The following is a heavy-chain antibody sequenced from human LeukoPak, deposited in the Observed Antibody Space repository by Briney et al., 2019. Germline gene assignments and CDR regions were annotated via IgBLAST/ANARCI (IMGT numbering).Heavy chain of an antibody. J-gene: IGHJ4*02. CDR3: ARGAQYGDY. Sequence: GGSLRLSCAASGVTFSSYWMSWVRQAPGKGLEWVANIKQDGSEKYYVDSVKGRFIISRDNGKNSLYLQMNNLRAEDTAVYYCARGAQYGDYWGQGTLVTASS. D-gene: IGHD2-2*01. CDR1: GVTFSSYW. CDR2: IKQDGSEK. V-gene: IGHV3-7*04.